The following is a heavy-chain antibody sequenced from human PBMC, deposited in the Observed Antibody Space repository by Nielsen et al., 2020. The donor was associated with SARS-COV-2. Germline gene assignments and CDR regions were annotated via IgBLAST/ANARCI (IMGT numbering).Heavy chain of an antibody. V-gene: IGHV3-21*01. D-gene: IGHD3-10*01. Sequence: GESLKISCAASGFTFSSYAMNWVRQAPGKGLEWVSSISSSSSYIYYADSVKGRFTISRDNSKDTLHLQMSSLDPEDTAVYFCARETLDHTSSFVDHWGQGALVTVSS. CDR2: ISSSSSYI. J-gene: IGHJ5*02. CDR1: GFTFSSYA. CDR3: ARETLDHTSSFVDH.